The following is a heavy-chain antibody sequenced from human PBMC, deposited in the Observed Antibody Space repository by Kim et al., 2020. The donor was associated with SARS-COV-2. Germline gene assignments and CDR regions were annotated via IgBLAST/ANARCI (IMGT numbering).Heavy chain of an antibody. D-gene: IGHD6-13*01. V-gene: IGHV3-30*18. CDR2: ISYDGSNK. CDR1: GFTFSSYG. CDR3: AKEAAAATYGDDAFDI. Sequence: GGSLRLSCAASGFTFSSYGMHWVRQAPGKGLEWVAVISYDGSNKYYADSVKGRFTISRDNSKNTLYLQMNSLRAEDTAVYYCAKEAAAATYGDDAFDIWGQGTMVTVSS. J-gene: IGHJ3*02.